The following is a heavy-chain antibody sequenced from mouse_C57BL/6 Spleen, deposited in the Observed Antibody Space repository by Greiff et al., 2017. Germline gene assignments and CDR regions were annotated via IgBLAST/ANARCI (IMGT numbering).Heavy chain of an antibody. Sequence: QVQLKESGPGLVAPSQSLSITCTVSGFSLTSYAISWVRQPPGKGLEWLGVIWTGGGTNYYSALKSRLSISKYNSKTQVFLKMNSLLTDDTATDYCARKEDVTGYAMDYWGQGTSVTVSS. CDR3: ARKEDVTGYAMDY. D-gene: IGHD2-13*01. J-gene: IGHJ4*01. CDR1: GFSLTSYA. CDR2: IWTGGGT. V-gene: IGHV2-9-1*01.